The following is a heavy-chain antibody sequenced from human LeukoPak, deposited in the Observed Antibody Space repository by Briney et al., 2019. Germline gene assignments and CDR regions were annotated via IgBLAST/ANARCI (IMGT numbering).Heavy chain of an antibody. CDR3: ARDLGSSWYPDAFDI. V-gene: IGHV4-59*01. D-gene: IGHD6-13*01. CDR1: GGSFSGYY. Sequence: SETLSLTCAVYGGSFSGYYWSWIRQPPGKGLEWIGYIYYSGSTNYNPSLKSRVTISVDTSKNQFSLNLSSVTAADTAVYYCARDLGSSWYPDAFDIWGQGTMVTVSS. CDR2: IYYSGST. J-gene: IGHJ3*02.